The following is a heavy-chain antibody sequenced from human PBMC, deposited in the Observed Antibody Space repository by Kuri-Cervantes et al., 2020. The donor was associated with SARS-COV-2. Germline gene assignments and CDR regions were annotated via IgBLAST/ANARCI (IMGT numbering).Heavy chain of an antibody. D-gene: IGHD1-1*01. CDR3: ARDFGIGPQLEPVYYYYYGMDV. Sequence: GGSLRLSCAVSGYSISSGYYWGWIRQPPGKGLEWVSSISSSSSYIYYADSVKGRFTISRDNAKNSLYLQMNSLRAEDTAVYYCARDFGIGPQLEPVYYYYYGMDVWGQGTTVTVSS. V-gene: IGHV3-21*01. J-gene: IGHJ6*02. CDR2: ISSSSSYI. CDR1: GYSISSGYY.